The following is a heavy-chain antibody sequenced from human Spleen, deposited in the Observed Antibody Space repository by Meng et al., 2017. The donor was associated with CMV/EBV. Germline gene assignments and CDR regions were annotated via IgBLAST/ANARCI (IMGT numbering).Heavy chain of an antibody. J-gene: IGHJ4*02. D-gene: IGHD2-15*01. Sequence: LSCAASGFTFPNYALHWVRQAPGKALEWVALIWYGGSNENYADSVKGRFTVSRDNSKNTLYLQMNSLRAEDTAVYYCARQWQLPDYWGPGTLVTVSS. CDR3: ARQWQLPDY. V-gene: IGHV3-33*08. CDR2: IWYGGSNE. CDR1: GFTFPNYA.